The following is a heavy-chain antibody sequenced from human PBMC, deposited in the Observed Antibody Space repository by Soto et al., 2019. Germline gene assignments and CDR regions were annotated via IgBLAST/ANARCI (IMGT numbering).Heavy chain of an antibody. CDR3: ARDFYPQAYYFDY. D-gene: IGHD3-10*01. Sequence: QVQLLQSGAEVKKPGASVKVSCKASGYTFTNHGISWVRQAPGQGLEGMGWVSGSNGKTKYAQKFQGRVTLTTETSTSTAYMELRSLRSDDTAVYYCARDFYPQAYYFDYWRQGTLVTVSS. V-gene: IGHV1-18*04. CDR1: GYTFTNHG. J-gene: IGHJ4*02. CDR2: VSGSNGKT.